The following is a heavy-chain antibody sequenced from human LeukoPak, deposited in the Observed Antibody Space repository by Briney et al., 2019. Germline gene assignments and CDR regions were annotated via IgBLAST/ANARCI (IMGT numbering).Heavy chain of an antibody. V-gene: IGHV3-33*01. CDR1: GFTFSNYG. CDR3: ARGYYDSSGYIPDAFDI. J-gene: IGHJ3*02. CDR2: IWYDGSNK. Sequence: GGSLRLSCAASGFTFSNYGRHWVRQAPGKGLEWVAAIWYDGSNKYYADSVKGRFTISRDNSKNTLYLQMNSLRAEDTAVYYCARGYYDSSGYIPDAFDIWGQGTMVTVSS. D-gene: IGHD3-22*01.